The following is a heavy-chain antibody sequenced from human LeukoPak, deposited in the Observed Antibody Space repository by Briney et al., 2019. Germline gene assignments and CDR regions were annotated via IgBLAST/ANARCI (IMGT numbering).Heavy chain of an antibody. CDR3: AKENLLSNCSSTSCYTQYYFDY. Sequence: GGSLRLSCAASGFTFSSYWMSWVRQAPGKGLEWVSAISGSGGSTYYADSVKGRFTISRDNSKNTLYLQMNSLRAEDTAVYYCAKENLLSNCSSTSCYTQYYFDYWGQGTLVTVSS. CDR1: GFTFSSYW. V-gene: IGHV3-23*01. J-gene: IGHJ4*02. D-gene: IGHD2-2*02. CDR2: ISGSGGST.